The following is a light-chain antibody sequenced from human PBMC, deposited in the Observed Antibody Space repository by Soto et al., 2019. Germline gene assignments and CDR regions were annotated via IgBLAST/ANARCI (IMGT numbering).Light chain of an antibody. V-gene: IGLV2-11*01. CDR3: CSYAGSYTYV. CDR2: NVS. Sequence: QSALTQPRSVSGSPGQSVTISCTGSSSDVGGYNYVSWYQQHPGKAPKFMIYNVSKRPSGVPDRFSGSKSGNTASLTISGLQADDEADYYCCSYAGSYTYVFGTGTKVTVL. CDR1: SSDVGGYNY. J-gene: IGLJ1*01.